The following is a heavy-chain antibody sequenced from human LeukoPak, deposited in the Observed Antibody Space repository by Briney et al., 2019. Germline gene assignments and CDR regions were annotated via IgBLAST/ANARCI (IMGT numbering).Heavy chain of an antibody. J-gene: IGHJ5*02. CDR1: GGSISSYY. V-gene: IGHV4-4*07. CDR3: AREGIVVVPAATVEFDP. CDR2: IYTSGST. D-gene: IGHD2-2*01. Sequence: PSETLSLTCTVSGGSISSYYWSWIQQPAGKRLEWIGRIYTSGSTNYNPSLKSRVTMSVDTSKNQFSLKLSSVTAADTAVYYCAREGIVVVPAATVEFDPWGQGTLVTVSS.